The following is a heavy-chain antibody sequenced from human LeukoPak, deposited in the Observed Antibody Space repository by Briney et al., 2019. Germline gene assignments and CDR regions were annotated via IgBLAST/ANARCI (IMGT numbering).Heavy chain of an antibody. CDR2: IYYSGST. D-gene: IGHD5-18*01. Sequence: SETLSLTCTVSGDSISSYYWSWIRQPPGKGLEWIGYIYYSGSTNYNPSLKSRVTISVDTSKNQFSLKLSSVTAADTAVFYCASTVDTAMVKGPTYYFDYWGQGTLVTVSS. V-gene: IGHV4-59*01. CDR3: ASTVDTAMVKGPTYYFDY. CDR1: GDSISSYY. J-gene: IGHJ4*02.